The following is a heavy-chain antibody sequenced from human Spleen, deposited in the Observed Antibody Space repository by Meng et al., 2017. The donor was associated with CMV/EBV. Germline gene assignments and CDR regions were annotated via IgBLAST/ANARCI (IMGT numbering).Heavy chain of an antibody. Sequence: GESLKISCAASRFTFSRCNMHWVRQAPGKGLEWVSSISSKSTYKYYADSVEGRFTISRDNSKNTLYLQMNSLRAEDAAVYYCAKVYSGSYVGYFDYWGQGTLVTVSS. J-gene: IGHJ4*02. CDR1: RFTFSRCN. V-gene: IGHV3-21*04. CDR3: AKVYSGSYVGYFDY. CDR2: ISSKSTYK. D-gene: IGHD1-26*01.